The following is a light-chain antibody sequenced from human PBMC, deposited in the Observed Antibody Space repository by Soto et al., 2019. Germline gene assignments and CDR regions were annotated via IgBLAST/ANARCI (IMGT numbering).Light chain of an antibody. J-gene: IGKJ4*01. V-gene: IGKV3-15*01. Sequence: EIVMTQSPATLSVSPGERATLSCRASQSVSSNLAWYQQKPGQAPRLLIYGASTRATGIPARFSGSGSGTEFTLTISSLQSEDFAVYYCQQYNNWLPRTFVGGTKVEIK. CDR2: GAS. CDR3: QQYNNWLPRT. CDR1: QSVSSN.